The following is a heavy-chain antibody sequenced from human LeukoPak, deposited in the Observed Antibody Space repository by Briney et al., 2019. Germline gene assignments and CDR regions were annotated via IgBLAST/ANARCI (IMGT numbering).Heavy chain of an antibody. Sequence: GESLKISCKGSGYNITSYWIAWVRQMPGKGLEWMGMIYPADSGIRYSPSFQGQVTISADKSISTAYLQWSSLKASDTAMYYCARQEYCSGGSCYTWFDPWGQGTLVTVSS. CDR2: IYPADSGI. D-gene: IGHD2-15*01. J-gene: IGHJ5*02. CDR3: ARQEYCSGGSCYTWFDP. V-gene: IGHV5-51*01. CDR1: GYNITSYW.